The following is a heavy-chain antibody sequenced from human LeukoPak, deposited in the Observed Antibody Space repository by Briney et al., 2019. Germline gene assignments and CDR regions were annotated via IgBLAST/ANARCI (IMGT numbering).Heavy chain of an antibody. V-gene: IGHV1-2*02. J-gene: IGHJ6*03. D-gene: IGHD5-18*01. CDR2: INPNSGGT. CDR3: ARGGYSYGYYYYYYMDV. Sequence: ASVKASCKASGYTFTGYYMHWVRQAPGQGLEWMGWINPNSGGTNYAQKFQGRVTMTRDTSISTAYMELSRLRSDDTAVYYCARGGYSYGYYYYYYMDVWGKGTTVTISS. CDR1: GYTFTGYY.